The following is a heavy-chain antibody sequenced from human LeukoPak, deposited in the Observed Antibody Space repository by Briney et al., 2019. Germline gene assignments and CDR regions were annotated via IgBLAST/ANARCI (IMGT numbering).Heavy chain of an antibody. D-gene: IGHD1-26*01. CDR1: GYTFTSYG. Sequence: ASVKVSCKASGYTFTSYGISWVRQAPGQGLEWMGWISAYNGNTNYAQKLQGRVTVTTDTSTSTAYMELRSLRSDDTAVYYCARRKVIVGEGGAFDIWGQGTMVTVSS. J-gene: IGHJ3*02. V-gene: IGHV1-18*01. CDR2: ISAYNGNT. CDR3: ARRKVIVGEGGAFDI.